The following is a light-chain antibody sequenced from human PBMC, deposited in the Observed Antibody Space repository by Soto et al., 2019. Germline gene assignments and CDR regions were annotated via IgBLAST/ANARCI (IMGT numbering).Light chain of an antibody. V-gene: IGKV3-20*01. J-gene: IGKJ5*01. Sequence: EIVLTQSPGTLSLSPGARATLSGRARQSVSSSYLAWYQQKPGQAPRLLIYGASSRATGIPDRFSGSGSGTDFTLTISRLEPEDLAVYYCQKYGSSPPITVGQGTRLEIK. CDR2: GAS. CDR3: QKYGSSPPIT. CDR1: QSVSSSY.